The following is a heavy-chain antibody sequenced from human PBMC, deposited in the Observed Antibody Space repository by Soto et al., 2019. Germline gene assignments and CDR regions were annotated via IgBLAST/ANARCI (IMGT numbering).Heavy chain of an antibody. CDR1: GFTFSSYS. J-gene: IGHJ6*02. CDR2: ISGSGGST. CDR3: AKELTDTAMDYYYYYGMDV. V-gene: IGHV3-23*01. D-gene: IGHD5-18*01. Sequence: GSLRLSCAASGFTFSSYSMSWVRQAPGKGLEWVSAISGSGGSTYYADSVKGRFTISRDNSKNTLYLQMNSLRAEDTAVYYCAKELTDTAMDYYYYYGMDVWGQGTTVTVSS.